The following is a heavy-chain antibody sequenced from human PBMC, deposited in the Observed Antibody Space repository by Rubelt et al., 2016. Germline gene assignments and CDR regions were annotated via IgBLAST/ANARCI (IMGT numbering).Heavy chain of an antibody. CDR2: IYYSGST. V-gene: IGHV4-39*07. CDR3: ARDSGSRIFDY. CDR1: GGSISSSSYY. J-gene: IGHJ4*02. D-gene: IGHD2/OR15-2a*01. Sequence: QLQLQESGPGLVKPSETLSLTCTVSGGSISSSSYYWGWIRQPPGKGLEWIGSIYYSGSTYYNPSLKSRVTISVDTSKNQFSLKRSSVTAADTAVYYCARDSGSRIFDYWGQGTLVTVSS.